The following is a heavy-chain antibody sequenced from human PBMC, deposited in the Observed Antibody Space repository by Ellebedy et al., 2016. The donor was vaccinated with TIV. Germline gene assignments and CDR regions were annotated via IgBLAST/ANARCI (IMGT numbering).Heavy chain of an antibody. J-gene: IGHJ5*02. CDR3: ARVGTAMVMNWFDP. CDR2: IYHSGST. D-gene: IGHD5-18*01. Sequence: SETLSLTXAVSGGSISSSNWWSWVRPPPGKGLEWIGEIYHSGSTNYNPSLKSRVTISVDKSKNQFSLKLSSVTAADTAVYYCARVGTAMVMNWFDPWGQGTLVTVSS. CDR1: GGSISSSNW. V-gene: IGHV4-4*02.